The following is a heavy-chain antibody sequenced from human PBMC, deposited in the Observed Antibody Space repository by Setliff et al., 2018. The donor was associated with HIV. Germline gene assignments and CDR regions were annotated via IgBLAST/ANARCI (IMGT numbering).Heavy chain of an antibody. Sequence: RASVKVSCKASGGTFSTHAISWVRQAPGQGLEWMGRIVPIFVTTNYAQNFQGRVTLTADKSTSTSSMELSSLGSEDTAVYYCARVNGGNTPYYFDSWGQGTLVTVSS. CDR3: ARVNGGNTPYYFDS. CDR1: GGTFSTHA. V-gene: IGHV1-69*06. D-gene: IGHD2-15*01. CDR2: IVPIFVTT. J-gene: IGHJ4*02.